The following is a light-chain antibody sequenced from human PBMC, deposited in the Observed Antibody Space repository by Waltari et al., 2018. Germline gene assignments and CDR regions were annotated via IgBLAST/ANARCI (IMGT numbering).Light chain of an antibody. CDR3: SSYTSISTLDV. CDR2: DVS. V-gene: IGLV2-14*01. J-gene: IGLJ1*01. Sequence: QSALTQPASVSGSPGQSITISCTGTSSDVGGYNYVSWYQQHPGKAPKLMIYDVSKRPSGGSNRFSGSKSGNTASLTISGLQAEDEADYYCSSYTSISTLDVFGTGTKVTVL. CDR1: SSDVGGYNY.